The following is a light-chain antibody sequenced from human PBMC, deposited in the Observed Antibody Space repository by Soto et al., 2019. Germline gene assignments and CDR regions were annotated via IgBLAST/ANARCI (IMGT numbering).Light chain of an antibody. CDR1: SSNIGRNT. CDR2: SNN. J-gene: IGLJ1*01. Sequence: QSVLTQPPSASGTPGQRVTISCSGSSSNIGRNTVNWYQQLPGTAPKLLIYSNNQRPSGVPDRFSGSKSGTSASLAISGLQSEDEADYCCAAWDDSLNGYVFGSGTKVTVL. V-gene: IGLV1-44*01. CDR3: AAWDDSLNGYV.